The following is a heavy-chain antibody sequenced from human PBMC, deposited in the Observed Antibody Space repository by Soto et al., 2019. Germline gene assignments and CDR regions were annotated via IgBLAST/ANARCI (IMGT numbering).Heavy chain of an antibody. CDR3: AKRTVGWYFGL. V-gene: IGHV3-23*01. D-gene: IGHD4-17*01. J-gene: IGHJ2*01. CDR1: GFTFSSYA. Sequence: EVQLLESGGGLVQPGGSLRLSCAASGFTFSSYAMNWVRQAPGKGLEWVSVISGSGGSTYYADAVKGRSTISRDNSKNMLYLQMNSLRAEDTAVYYCAKRTVGWYFGLWGRGTLVTVSS. CDR2: ISGSGGST.